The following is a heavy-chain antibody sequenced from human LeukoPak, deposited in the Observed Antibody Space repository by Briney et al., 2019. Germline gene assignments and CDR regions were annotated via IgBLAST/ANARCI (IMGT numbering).Heavy chain of an antibody. CDR2: IYYSGST. D-gene: IGHD5-18*01. J-gene: IGHJ6*03. V-gene: IGHV4-59*11. CDR1: GGSISSHY. Sequence: SETLSLTCTVSGGSISSHYWSWIRQPPGKGLEWIGYIYYSGSTNYNPSLKSRVTISVDTSKNQFSLKLSSVTAADTAVFYCARVRGYSYALSYYYYYMDVWGKGTTVTVSS. CDR3: ARVRGYSYALSYYYYYMDV.